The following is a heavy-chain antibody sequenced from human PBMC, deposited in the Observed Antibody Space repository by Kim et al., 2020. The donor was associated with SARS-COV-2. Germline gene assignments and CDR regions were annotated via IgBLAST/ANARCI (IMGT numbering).Heavy chain of an antibody. Sequence: SETLSLTCTVSGASISSGGYYWSWIRQHPGKGLEWIGHIYYTGKTYYTTSLQSRITISVDTSKNQFSLRLNSVTAADTAGYYCARAGTPRPQYYAGGGSSPPPQFPDWGQGTLVTVSS. CDR1: GASISSGGYY. V-gene: IGHV4-31*03. D-gene: IGHD3-16*01. CDR2: IYYTGKT. J-gene: IGHJ4*02. CDR3: ARAGTPRPQYYAGGGSSPPPQFPD.